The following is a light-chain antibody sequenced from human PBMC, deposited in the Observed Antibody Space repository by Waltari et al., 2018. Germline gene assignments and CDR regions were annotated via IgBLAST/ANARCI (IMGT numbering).Light chain of an antibody. CDR1: QSLVSD. J-gene: IGKJ2*01. V-gene: IGKV3-15*01. CDR3: QQYQTWPYT. Sequence: EIVMTQSPATLSASPGERVTLSCRASQSLVSDLAWYQQRPGQPHRLVMYAASVRATDVPVRFSGRESGTDFTLTISSLQSEDFGIYYCQQYQTWPYTFGQGTKLEIK. CDR2: AAS.